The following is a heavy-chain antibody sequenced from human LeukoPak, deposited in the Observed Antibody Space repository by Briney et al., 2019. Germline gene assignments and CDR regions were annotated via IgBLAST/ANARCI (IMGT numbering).Heavy chain of an antibody. J-gene: IGHJ4*02. V-gene: IGHV3-48*03. D-gene: IGHD3-10*01. CDR3: ARSVVRGVIALDY. CDR1: GFTFSSYD. CDR2: FSSSGTAI. Sequence: GGSLRLSCAASGFTFSSYDVNWVRQAPEKGLEWVSYFSSSGTAIYYADSVKGRFTMSRDSAKNSLYLQMNSLRDEDTAVYYCARSVVRGVIALDYWGQGTLVTVSS.